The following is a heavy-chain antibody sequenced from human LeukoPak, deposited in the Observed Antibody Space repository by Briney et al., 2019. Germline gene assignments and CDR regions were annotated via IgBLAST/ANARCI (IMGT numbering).Heavy chain of an antibody. J-gene: IGHJ4*02. CDR2: IGIRGDT. CDR3: ARGGIQVSGIDEFDY. Sequence: GGSLRLSCAASGFTFIDYDMHWVRQVIGKGLEWVSAIGIRGDTHYSGSVKGRFTIPRENAESSLYLQMNRLRAEHTAVYYCARGGIQVSGIDEFDYWGQGTMVTVSS. V-gene: IGHV3-13*01. D-gene: IGHD6-19*01. CDR1: GFTFIDYD.